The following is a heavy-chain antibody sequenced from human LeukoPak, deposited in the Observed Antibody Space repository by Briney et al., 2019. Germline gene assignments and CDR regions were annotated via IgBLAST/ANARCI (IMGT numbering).Heavy chain of an antibody. V-gene: IGHV4-38-2*02. D-gene: IGHD3-22*01. Sequence: SETLSLTCTVSDYSISSGYYWSWIRQPAGKGLEWIGRISSSGSTNYNPSLKSRVTISVDTSKNQFSLRLSSVTAADTAVYFCARGPYSYDSSGAFDIWGQGTMVTASS. CDR1: DYSISSGYY. CDR3: ARGPYSYDSSGAFDI. CDR2: ISSSGST. J-gene: IGHJ3*02.